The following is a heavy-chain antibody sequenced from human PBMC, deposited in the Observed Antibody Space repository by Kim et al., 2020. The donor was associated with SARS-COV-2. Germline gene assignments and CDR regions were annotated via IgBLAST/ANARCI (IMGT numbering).Heavy chain of an antibody. CDR3: AKSGGVIAADY. CDR2: ISYDGSNK. Sequence: GGSLRLSCAASGFTFSSYGMHWVRQAPGKGLEWVAVISYDGSNKYYADSVKGRFTISRDNSKNTLYLQMNSLRAEDTAVYYCAKSGGVIAADYWGQGTLVTVSS. CDR1: GFTFSSYG. V-gene: IGHV3-30*18. D-gene: IGHD6-13*01. J-gene: IGHJ4*02.